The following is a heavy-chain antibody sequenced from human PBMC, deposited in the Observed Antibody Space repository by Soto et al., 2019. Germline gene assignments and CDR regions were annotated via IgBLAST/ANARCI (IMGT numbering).Heavy chain of an antibody. Sequence: WWSLRLSCTASVFTFSSYWMSWFRQAPGKGLGWVANIKEDGSGKYYVDSVKGRFSISRDNARNSLYLQMNSLRVEDTAVYYCVRVGRLGGYWGQGALVTVSS. CDR3: VRVGRLGGY. J-gene: IGHJ4*02. D-gene: IGHD3-16*01. CDR1: VFTFSSYW. V-gene: IGHV3-7*03. CDR2: IKEDGSGK.